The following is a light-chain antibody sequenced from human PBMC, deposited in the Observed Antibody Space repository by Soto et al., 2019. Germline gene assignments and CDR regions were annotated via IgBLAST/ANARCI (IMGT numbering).Light chain of an antibody. V-gene: IGLV1-44*01. J-gene: IGLJ1*01. CDR2: SNN. Sequence: QSALTQPPSASGTPGQRVTISCSGSSSNIGSNTVNWYQQLPGTAPKLLICSNNQRPSGVPGRFSGSKSGTSASLAISGLQSEDGADYYCAAWDDSLNGYVFGTGTKVTV. CDR1: SSNIGSNT. CDR3: AAWDDSLNGYV.